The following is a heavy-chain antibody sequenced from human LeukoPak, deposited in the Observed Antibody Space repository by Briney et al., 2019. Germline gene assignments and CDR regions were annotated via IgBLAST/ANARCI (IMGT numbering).Heavy chain of an antibody. CDR2: IYPGDSDT. J-gene: IGHJ4*02. CDR1: GYSFTSYW. Sequence: GESLKISCKGSGYSFTSYWIGWVRQMPGKGLEWMGIIYPGDSDTRYSPSLQGQVTISADKSISTAYLQWSSLKASDTAMYYCASVMDFWSGYFDYWGQGTLVTVFS. D-gene: IGHD3-3*01. V-gene: IGHV5-51*01. CDR3: ASVMDFWSGYFDY.